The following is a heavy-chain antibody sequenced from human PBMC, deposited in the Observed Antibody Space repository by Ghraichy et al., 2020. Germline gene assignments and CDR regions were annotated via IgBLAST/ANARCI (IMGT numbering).Heavy chain of an antibody. J-gene: IGHJ6*04. CDR2: MSYDGSNE. D-gene: IGHD5-24*01. V-gene: IGHV3-33*01. Sequence: GGSLRLSCAASGFTFSSYGFHWVRQAPGKGLEWVAVMSYDGSNEYYADSVKGRFTMSRDNSKNTVYLQMNGLRVEDSAVYYCARDEGPIHVWGKGTTVTVSS. CDR1: GFTFSSYG. CDR3: ARDEGPIHV.